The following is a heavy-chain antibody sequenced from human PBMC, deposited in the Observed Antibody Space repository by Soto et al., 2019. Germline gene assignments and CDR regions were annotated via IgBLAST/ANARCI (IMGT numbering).Heavy chain of an antibody. CDR3: ARDWQWLLG. V-gene: IGHV3-48*01. D-gene: IGHD6-19*01. CDR1: GFTFSSYS. CDR2: ISSSGSTR. Sequence: EVQLVESGGGLVQPGGSLRLSCAASGFTFSSYSMNWVRQAPGKGLEWISYISSSGSTRYYADSLKGRFTISRDNAKNSLYLQMNSLRAEDTAVYYCARDWQWLLGWGQGALVTVSS. J-gene: IGHJ4*02.